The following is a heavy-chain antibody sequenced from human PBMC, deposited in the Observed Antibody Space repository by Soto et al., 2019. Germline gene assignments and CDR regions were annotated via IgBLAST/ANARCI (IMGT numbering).Heavy chain of an antibody. Sequence: LRLSCAASGFTFSSYEMNWVRQAPGKGLEWVSYISSSGSTIYYADSVKGRFTISRDNAKNSLYLQMNSLRAEDTAVYYCARDRVTRDYYDSSGYNYWGQGTLVTVSS. V-gene: IGHV3-48*03. CDR2: ISSSGSTI. D-gene: IGHD3-22*01. J-gene: IGHJ4*02. CDR1: GFTFSSYE. CDR3: ARDRVTRDYYDSSGYNY.